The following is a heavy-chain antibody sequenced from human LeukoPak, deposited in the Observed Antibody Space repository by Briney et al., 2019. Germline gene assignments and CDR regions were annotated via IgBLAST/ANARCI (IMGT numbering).Heavy chain of an antibody. CDR1: GYSISTGYY. D-gene: IGHD3-22*01. J-gene: IGHJ1*01. CDR2: VYPSGNA. V-gene: IGHV4-38-2*01. CDR3: ASRRYYDGSGYLE. Sequence: SETLSLTCAVSGYSISTGYYWGWIRQPPGKGLEWIGSVYPSGNAYYSPSLKSRVTMSVDPSNNQFSLNLRSVTAADTALYYWASRRYYDGSGYLEWGQGTLLSVSS.